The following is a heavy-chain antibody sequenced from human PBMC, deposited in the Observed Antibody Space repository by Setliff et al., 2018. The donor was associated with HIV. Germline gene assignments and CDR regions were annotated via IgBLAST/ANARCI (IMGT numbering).Heavy chain of an antibody. CDR3: ARGGVGSGYALDY. CDR1: GFTFDDYA. CDR2: ISSSSSYI. J-gene: IGHJ4*02. D-gene: IGHD3-22*01. Sequence: PGGSLRLSCAASGFTFDDYAMNWVRQAPGKGLEWVSSISSSSSYIYYADSVKGRFTISRDNAKNSLYLQMNSLRAEDTAVYYCARGGVGSGYALDYWGQGTLVTVSS. V-gene: IGHV3-21*01.